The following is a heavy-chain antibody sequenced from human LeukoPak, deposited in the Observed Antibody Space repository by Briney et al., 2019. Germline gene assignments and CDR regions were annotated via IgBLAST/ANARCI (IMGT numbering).Heavy chain of an antibody. J-gene: IGHJ5*02. CDR1: GGSISSSSYY. CDR3: ARHRGSSLTWFDP. CDR2: IYYSGST. D-gene: IGHD3-16*01. V-gene: IGHV4-39*01. Sequence: SETLSLTCPVSGGSISSSSYYWGWIRQPPGKGLEWIGSIYYSGSTYYNPSLKSRVTISVDTSKNQFSLKLSSVTAADTAVYYCARHRGSSLTWFDPWGQGTLVTVSS.